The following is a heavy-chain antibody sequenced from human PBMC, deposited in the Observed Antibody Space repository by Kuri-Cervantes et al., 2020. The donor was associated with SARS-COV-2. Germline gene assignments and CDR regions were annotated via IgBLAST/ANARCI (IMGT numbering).Heavy chain of an antibody. CDR3: ARQIVVVPAAIYWFDP. J-gene: IGHJ5*02. CDR2: IYPGDSDT. D-gene: IGHD2-2*01. CDR1: GYSFTSYW. V-gene: IGHV5-51*01. Sequence: GESLKISCKGSGYSFTSYWIGWVRQMPGKGLEWMGIIYPGDSDTRYSPSFQGQVTISADKSISTAYLQWSSLKASDTAMYYCARQIVVVPAAIYWFDPWGQEPWSPSPQ.